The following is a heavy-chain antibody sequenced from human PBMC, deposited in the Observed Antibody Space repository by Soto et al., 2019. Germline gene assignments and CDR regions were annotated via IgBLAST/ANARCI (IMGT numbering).Heavy chain of an antibody. CDR3: ARERVNSGYDSGVGYYYYGMDV. V-gene: IGHV3-30-3*01. D-gene: IGHD5-12*01. CDR2: ISYDGSNK. J-gene: IGHJ6*02. CDR1: GFTFSSYA. Sequence: QVQLVESGGGVVQPGRSLRLSCAASGFTFSSYAMHWVRQAPGKGLEWVAVISYDGSNKYYADSVKGRFTISRDNSKNTLYLQMNSLRAEDTAVYYCARERVNSGYDSGVGYYYYGMDVWGQGTTVTVSS.